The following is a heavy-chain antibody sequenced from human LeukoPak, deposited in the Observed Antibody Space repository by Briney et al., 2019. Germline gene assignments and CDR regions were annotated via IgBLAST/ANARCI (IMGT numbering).Heavy chain of an antibody. CDR3: ANLRIQLWLSTIG. V-gene: IGHV3-23*01. CDR1: GFTFSSYA. J-gene: IGHJ4*02. CDR2: ISGSGGST. D-gene: IGHD5-18*01. Sequence: GSLRLSCAASGFTFSSYAMSWVRQAPGKGLEWVSAISGSGGSTYYADSVKGRFTISRDNSKSTLYLQMNSLRAEDTAVYYCANLRIQLWLSTIGWGQGTLDTVSS.